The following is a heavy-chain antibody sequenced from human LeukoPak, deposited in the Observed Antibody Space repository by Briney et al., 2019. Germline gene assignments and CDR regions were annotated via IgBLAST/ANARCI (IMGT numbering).Heavy chain of an antibody. J-gene: IGHJ5*02. CDR1: GYTFTSYG. CDR2: ISAYNGNT. Sequence: ASVKVSCKASGYTFTSYGISWVRQAPGQGLEWMGWISAYNGNTNYAQKLQGRVTMTTDTSTSTAYIELRSLRSDDTAVYYCASCSGGSCGWFDPWGQGTLVTVSS. D-gene: IGHD2-15*01. V-gene: IGHV1-18*04. CDR3: ASCSGGSCGWFDP.